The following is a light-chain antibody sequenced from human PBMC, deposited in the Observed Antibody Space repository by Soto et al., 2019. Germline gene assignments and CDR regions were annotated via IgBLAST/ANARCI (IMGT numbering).Light chain of an antibody. CDR1: QSTSIY. J-gene: IGKJ1*01. Sequence: DIQMTQSPSSLSASVGDRVTITCRASQSTSIYLNWYQQKPGKAPKLLIYAASSLQSGVPSRFSGGGSGTDFTLTVSSLQPEDFAVYYCQQSYSTPPTFGQGTKV. CDR3: QQSYSTPPT. V-gene: IGKV1-39*01. CDR2: AAS.